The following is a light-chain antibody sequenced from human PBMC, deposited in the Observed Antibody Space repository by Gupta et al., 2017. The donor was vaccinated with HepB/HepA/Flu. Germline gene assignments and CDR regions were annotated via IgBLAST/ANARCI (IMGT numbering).Light chain of an antibody. CDR2: DAT. Sequence: EIVLTQSPATLSLSPGERATLSCRASQSVQNYLLWYQQKPGQAPRLLIYDATNRATGIPARFSDSGYGKDFTLTISSREPEDFAVYYCQQRSDWPPITFGGGTKVEI. CDR3: QQRSDWPPIT. CDR1: QSVQNY. J-gene: IGKJ4*01. V-gene: IGKV3-11*01.